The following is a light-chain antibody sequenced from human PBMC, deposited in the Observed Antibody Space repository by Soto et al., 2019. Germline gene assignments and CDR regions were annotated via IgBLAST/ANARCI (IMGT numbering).Light chain of an antibody. CDR1: QTVSSN. CDR2: GAS. V-gene: IGKV3D-15*01. CDR3: QQYNSWPLT. Sequence: IVLTQSPGTLSLSPGERATLSCRASQTVSSNFLAWYQEKPGQGPRLLIYGASTRATGIPDRFSGSGSGTEFTLTISSLQSEDFAVYYCQQYNSWPLTFGGGTKVDIK. J-gene: IGKJ4*01.